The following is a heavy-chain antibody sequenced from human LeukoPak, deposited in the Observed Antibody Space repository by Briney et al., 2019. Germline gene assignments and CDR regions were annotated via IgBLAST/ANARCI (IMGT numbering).Heavy chain of an antibody. Sequence: GGSLRLSCAAPGFAFRTYGMHWVRQAPGKGLEWVAFIRYDGSDKYYADSVKGRFTISRDNSKNTLYLQMNSLRPDDTAVYYCANMVVAAGSVSDYWGQGTLVTVSS. CDR2: IRYDGSDK. D-gene: IGHD2-15*01. CDR3: ANMVVAAGSVSDY. CDR1: GFAFRTYG. J-gene: IGHJ4*02. V-gene: IGHV3-30*02.